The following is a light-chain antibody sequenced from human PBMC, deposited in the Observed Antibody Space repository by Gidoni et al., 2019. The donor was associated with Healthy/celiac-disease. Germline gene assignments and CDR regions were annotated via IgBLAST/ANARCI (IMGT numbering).Light chain of an antibody. CDR1: QIISSY. CDR2: AAS. J-gene: IGKJ3*01. CDR3: QQCYSTPRR. Sequence: DIQMTQSPTSLSASVGARGTSACRASQIISSYLNRYKHKPGQAPKLIIYAASSLQRVVTSRFSGSGSGTDFTLTISSLQSEDFATYYCQQCYSTPRRFGHGTKVDIK. V-gene: IGKV1-39*01.